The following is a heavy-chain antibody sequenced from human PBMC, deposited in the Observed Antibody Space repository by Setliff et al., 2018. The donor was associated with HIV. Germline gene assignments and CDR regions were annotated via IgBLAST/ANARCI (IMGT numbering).Heavy chain of an antibody. J-gene: IGHJ4*02. Sequence: KPSETLSLTCAVSGGSIRSGNWWTWVRQSPGKGLEWIGEIYHSGSTNYSPSLKSRVTISLDKSKNQFSLKLSSVTAADTAVYYCARRGYSSGYFDYWGQGMLVTVSS. D-gene: IGHD6-19*01. CDR1: GGSIRSGNW. CDR3: ARRGYSSGYFDY. CDR2: IYHSGST. V-gene: IGHV4-4*02.